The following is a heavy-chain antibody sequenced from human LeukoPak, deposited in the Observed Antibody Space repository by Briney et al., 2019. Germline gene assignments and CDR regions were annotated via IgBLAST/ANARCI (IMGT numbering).Heavy chain of an antibody. Sequence: SETLSLTCSVSGASISSYYWSWIRQPPGKGLEWIGYIYYSGGTNYNPSLKSRVTISVDTSKNQFSLKLSSVTAADTAVYYCARGVKVRPYYYMDVWGKGTTVTISS. D-gene: IGHD3-10*01. CDR3: ARGVKVRPYYYMDV. J-gene: IGHJ6*03. V-gene: IGHV4-59*01. CDR1: GASISSYY. CDR2: IYYSGGT.